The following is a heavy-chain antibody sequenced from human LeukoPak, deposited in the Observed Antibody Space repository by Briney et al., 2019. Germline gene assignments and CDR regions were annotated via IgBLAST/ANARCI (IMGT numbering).Heavy chain of an antibody. CDR1: GFTFSSYA. Sequence: GGSLRLSCAASGFTFSSYAMSWVRQAPGKGLEWVSAISGSGGSTYYADPVKGRFTISRDNSKNTLYLQMNSLRAEDTAVYYCASGTITMIVVGLFGYWGQGTLVTVSS. V-gene: IGHV3-23*01. CDR2: ISGSGGST. J-gene: IGHJ4*02. D-gene: IGHD3-22*01. CDR3: ASGTITMIVVGLFGY.